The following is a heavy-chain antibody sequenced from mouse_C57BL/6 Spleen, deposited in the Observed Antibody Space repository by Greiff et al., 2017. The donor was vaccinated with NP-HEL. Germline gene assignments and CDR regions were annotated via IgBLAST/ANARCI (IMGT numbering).Heavy chain of an antibody. CDR3: ARTAAYYSNYWHFDV. CDR1: GYTFTSYW. V-gene: IGHV1-55*01. Sequence: VQLQQPGAELVKPGASVKMSCKASGYTFTSYWITWVKQRPGQGLEWIGDIYPGSGSTNYNEKFKSKATLTVDTSSSTAYMQLSSLTSEDSAVYYCARTAAYYSNYWHFDVWGTGTTVTVSS. D-gene: IGHD2-5*01. CDR2: IYPGSGST. J-gene: IGHJ1*03.